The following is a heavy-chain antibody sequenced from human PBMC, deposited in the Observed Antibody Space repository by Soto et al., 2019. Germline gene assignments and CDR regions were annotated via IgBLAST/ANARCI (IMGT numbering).Heavy chain of an antibody. J-gene: IGHJ6*02. CDR1: GYTFTSYG. Sequence: QVQLVQSGAEVKKPGASVKVSCKASGYTFTSYGISWVRQAPGQGLEWMGWISAYNGNTKYAQKLRGRVTMTTDTAWSTDYMELRSLRADDTVVYYCARRGLSSYYFGMDVWGQRTTVTVFS. V-gene: IGHV1-18*01. CDR2: ISAYNGNT. D-gene: IGHD3-10*01. CDR3: ARRGLSSYYFGMDV.